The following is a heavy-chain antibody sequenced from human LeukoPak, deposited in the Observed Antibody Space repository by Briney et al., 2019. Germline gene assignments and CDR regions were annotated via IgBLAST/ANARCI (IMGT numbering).Heavy chain of an antibody. J-gene: IGHJ3*02. D-gene: IGHD3-9*01. CDR1: GGSISSYY. CDR3: ARDLHRRILTGYYDAFDI. CDR2: IYYSGST. Sequence: SETLSLTCTVSGGSISSYYWSWIRQPPGKGLEWIGYIYYSGSTNYNPSLKSRVTISVDTSKNQFSLKLSSVTAADTAVYYCARDLHRRILTGYYDAFDIWGQGTMVTVSS. V-gene: IGHV4-59*01.